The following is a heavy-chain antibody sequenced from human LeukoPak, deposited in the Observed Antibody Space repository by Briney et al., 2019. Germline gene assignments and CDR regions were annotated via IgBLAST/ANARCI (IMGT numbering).Heavy chain of an antibody. Sequence: GESLKISCKGSGYSFTNYWIGWVRQMPGKGLEWMGIIYPGGSGIRYSPSFQGQVTISADKSINTAFLQWSSLRALDTAMYYCARQLSSGWHHAAFDIWGLGTLVTVSS. V-gene: IGHV5-51*01. D-gene: IGHD6-19*01. CDR2: IYPGGSGI. CDR1: GYSFTNYW. J-gene: IGHJ3*02. CDR3: ARQLSSGWHHAAFDI.